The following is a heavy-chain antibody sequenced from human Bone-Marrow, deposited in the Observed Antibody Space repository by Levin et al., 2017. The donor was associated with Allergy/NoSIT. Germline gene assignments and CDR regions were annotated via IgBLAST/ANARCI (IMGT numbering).Heavy chain of an antibody. V-gene: IGHV3-30*18. J-gene: IGHJ4*02. CDR3: AKDRPPYSTGWYGFEFGS. CDR2: ISYDGSNR. CDR1: GFTFSTYA. Sequence: GGSLRLSCAASGFTFSTYALHWVRQAPGKGLEWVAVISYDGSNRYYVDSVKGRFTISRDNANNILYLQMDSLRADDTAVYYCAKDRPPYSTGWYGFEFGSWGQGTLVTVSS. D-gene: IGHD6-19*01.